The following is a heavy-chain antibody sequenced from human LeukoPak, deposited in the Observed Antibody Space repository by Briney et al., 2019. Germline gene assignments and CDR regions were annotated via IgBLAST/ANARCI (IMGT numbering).Heavy chain of an antibody. J-gene: IGHJ4*02. Sequence: ASVKVSRKASGYTFTSFHMHWVRQAPGQGLEWMGMISPTGGSTTHAQKFQGRVTMTRDTSTSTVYMGLSSLRSEDTAVYYCARDSLGSGWSHFVSWGQGTLVTVSS. CDR1: GYTFTSFH. V-gene: IGHV1-46*01. D-gene: IGHD6-19*01. CDR3: ARDSLGSGWSHFVS. CDR2: ISPTGGST.